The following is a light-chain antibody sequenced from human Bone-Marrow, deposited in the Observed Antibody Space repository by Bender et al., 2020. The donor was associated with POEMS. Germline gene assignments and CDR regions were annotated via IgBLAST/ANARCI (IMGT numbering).Light chain of an antibody. Sequence: QSALTQPASVSGSPGQSITISCTGTSRDVGGYNYVSWYQQHPGKVPKVIIYDVSDRPSGVPDRFSGSKSGNTASLTISGLQAEDEADYYCCSYAGSSPSVLFGGGTKLTVL. J-gene: IGLJ2*01. CDR2: DVS. CDR3: CSYAGSSPSVL. V-gene: IGLV2-14*03. CDR1: SRDVGGYNY.